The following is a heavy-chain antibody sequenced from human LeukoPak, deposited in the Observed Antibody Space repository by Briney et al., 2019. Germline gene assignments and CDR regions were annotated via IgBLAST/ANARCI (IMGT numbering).Heavy chain of an antibody. V-gene: IGHV1-3*01. D-gene: IGHD1-1*01. CDR3: ARGWNDVAY. CDR2: IDAGNGNT. J-gene: IGHJ4*02. CDR1: GYTFTSYA. Sequence: ASVKVSCKASGYTFTSYAMHWVRQAPGQRLEWMGWIDAGNGNTKYSQKFQGRVTIIKDTSASTAYMELSSLRSEDTAVYYCARGWNDVAYWGQGTLVTVSS.